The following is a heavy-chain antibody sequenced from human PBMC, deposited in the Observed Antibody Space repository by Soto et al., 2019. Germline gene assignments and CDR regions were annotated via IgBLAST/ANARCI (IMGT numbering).Heavy chain of an antibody. CDR3: ARADYDTSGYYFDY. D-gene: IGHD3-22*01. CDR1: GFTFISYA. V-gene: IGHV3-23*01. CDR2: ISGGGGST. Sequence: GGSLRLSCAASGFTFISYAMSWVRQAPGKGLEWVSAISGGGGSTYYADSVKGRFTISRDNAYNSLFLQMNSLRDEDTAVYYCARADYDTSGYYFDYWGQGALVTVSS. J-gene: IGHJ4*02.